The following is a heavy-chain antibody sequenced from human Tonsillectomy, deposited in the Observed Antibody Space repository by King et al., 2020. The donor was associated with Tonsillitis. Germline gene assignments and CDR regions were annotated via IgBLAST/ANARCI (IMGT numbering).Heavy chain of an antibody. Sequence: EVQLVESGGGLVQRGGSLRLSCADSGFTFSGYWMTWVRQAPGKGLEWVANIKQDGSERYYVDSVKGRFTISRDNAKNSLYLQMNSLRAEDTAVYYCAGGGGRYLFGFDYWGQGTTVTVSS. V-gene: IGHV3-7*03. D-gene: IGHD1-26*01. J-gene: IGHJ4*03. CDR1: GFTFSGYW. CDR3: AGGGGRYLFGFDY. CDR2: IKQDGSER.